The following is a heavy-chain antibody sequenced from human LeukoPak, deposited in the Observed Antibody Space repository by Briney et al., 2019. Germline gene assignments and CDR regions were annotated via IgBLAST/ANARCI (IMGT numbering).Heavy chain of an antibody. V-gene: IGHV5-51*01. D-gene: IGHD6-19*01. J-gene: IGHJ3*02. CDR3: ARTVYSSGWYGAFDI. CDR2: IYPGDSDT. Sequence: PGGSLRLSCKGSGYSFSSYWIDWVRQMPGKGLEWMGIIYPGDSDTRYSPSFQGQVTISADKSSSTAYLQWSSLKASDTAIYYCARTVYSSGWYGAFDIWGQGTMVTVSS. CDR1: GYSFSSYW.